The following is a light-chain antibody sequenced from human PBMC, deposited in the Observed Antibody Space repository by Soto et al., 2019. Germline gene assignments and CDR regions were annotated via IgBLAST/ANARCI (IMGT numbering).Light chain of an antibody. CDR3: ASYTSTNTLV. V-gene: IGLV2-14*01. CDR1: SSDVGGYNY. Sequence: QSALTQPASVSGSPGQSITISCTGTSSDVGGYNYVSWYQQFPGKAPKLMIYEVSNRPSRVSNRFSGSKSGNTASLIISGLQTEDEADYYCASYTSTNTLVIGGGTKLTVL. CDR2: EVS. J-gene: IGLJ2*01.